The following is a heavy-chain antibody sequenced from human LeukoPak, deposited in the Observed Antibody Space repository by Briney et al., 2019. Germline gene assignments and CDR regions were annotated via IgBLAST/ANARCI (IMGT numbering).Heavy chain of an antibody. CDR2: IYWDDDK. J-gene: IGHJ5*02. D-gene: IGHD2-15*01. CDR3: AHHPGYCSGATCYSLNYFDP. CDR1: GGSISSSNYC. Sequence: TLSLTCTVSGGSISSSNYCWGWIRQPPGKALEWLALIYWDDDKRYSPSLKSRLTITKDTSKNQVVLTMTNMDPVDTATYYCAHHPGYCSGATCYSLNYFDPWGQGTLVTVSS. V-gene: IGHV2-5*02.